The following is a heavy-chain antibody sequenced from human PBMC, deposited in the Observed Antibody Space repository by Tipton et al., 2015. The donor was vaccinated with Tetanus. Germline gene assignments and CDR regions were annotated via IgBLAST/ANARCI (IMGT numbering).Heavy chain of an antibody. J-gene: IGHJ4*02. V-gene: IGHV4-31*03. CDR3: ARGLPREPFYLDY. CDR2: IYYTALT. Sequence: TLSLTCTVSGASINAGGYLWTWVRQLPGKGLEWIGNIYYTALTSYTPSLNSRVSISVDTSKNQFSLNLTSVTAADTAVYFCARGLPREPFYLDYWGQGKQVTVSS. D-gene: IGHD1-26*01. CDR1: GASINAGGYL.